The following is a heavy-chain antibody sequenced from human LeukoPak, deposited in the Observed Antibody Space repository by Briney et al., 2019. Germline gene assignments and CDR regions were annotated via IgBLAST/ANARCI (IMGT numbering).Heavy chain of an antibody. CDR3: ARVFGSAVAFDI. CDR1: GFTFSSYG. J-gene: IGHJ3*02. D-gene: IGHD6-19*01. V-gene: IGHV3-33*01. Sequence: GRSLRLSCAASGFTFSSYGMHWVRQAPGKGLEWVAVIWYDGSNKYYADSVKGRFTVSRDNSKNTLYLQMNSLRAEDTAVYYCARVFGSAVAFDIWGQGTMVTVSS. CDR2: IWYDGSNK.